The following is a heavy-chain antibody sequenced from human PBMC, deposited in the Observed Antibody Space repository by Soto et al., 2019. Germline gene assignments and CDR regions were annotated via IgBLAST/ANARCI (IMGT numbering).Heavy chain of an antibody. Sequence: NPGGSLRLSCAASGFTFNNAWMSWVRQAPGKGLEWVGRIKSKSDGGTIDYTAPVRGRFTISRDDSKNTVYLQMNSLKTEDTAVYYCTAGSPFNYWGQGTPVTVSS. CDR2: IKSKSDGGTI. CDR1: GFTFNNAW. V-gene: IGHV3-15*01. J-gene: IGHJ4*02. CDR3: TAGSPFNY.